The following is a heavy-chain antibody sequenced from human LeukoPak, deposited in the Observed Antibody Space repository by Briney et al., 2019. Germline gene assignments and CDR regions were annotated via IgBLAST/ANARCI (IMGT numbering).Heavy chain of an antibody. Sequence: GGSLRLSCAASGSTFSSYGMHWVRQAPGKGLEWVAVIWYDGSNKYYADSVKGRFTISRDNSKNTLYLQMNSLRAEDTAVYYCARDKGFFDYWAREPWSPSPQ. CDR1: GSTFSSYG. J-gene: IGHJ4*02. CDR3: ARDKGFFDY. CDR2: IWYDGSNK. V-gene: IGHV3-33*01.